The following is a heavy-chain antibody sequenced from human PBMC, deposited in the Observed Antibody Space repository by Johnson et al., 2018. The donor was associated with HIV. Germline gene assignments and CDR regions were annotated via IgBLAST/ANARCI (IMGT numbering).Heavy chain of an antibody. CDR1: GFTFDDYA. CDR3: AKSTQASMFRESGPYGAFDL. J-gene: IGHJ3*01. V-gene: IGHV3-66*01. CDR2: IYSGGST. Sequence: EVQLVESGGGLVQPGRSLKLSCAASGFTFDDYAMHWVRQPPGTGLEWVSVIYSGGSTYYADSVKGRFTISRDNSKNMLYLQLNSLRAGDTAVYYCAKSTQASMFRESGPYGAFDLWGQGKMVTLSS. D-gene: IGHD3-10*02.